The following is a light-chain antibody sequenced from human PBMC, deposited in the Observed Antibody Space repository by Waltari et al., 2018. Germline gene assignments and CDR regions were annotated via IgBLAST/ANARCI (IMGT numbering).Light chain of an antibody. CDR1: SSDIGRYDI. CDR2: DVR. J-gene: IGLJ3*02. Sequence: QSALTQPAAVSGSPGQSFTSSCIGASSDIGRYDIVSGYQQHPGNAANLVISDVRTRRSGVADPSAGSKSGDSGSLRSCGLQFEDEADYCWCSYAGNYVWVLGGVTRLHVL. CDR3: CSYAGNYVWV. V-gene: IGLV2-23*02.